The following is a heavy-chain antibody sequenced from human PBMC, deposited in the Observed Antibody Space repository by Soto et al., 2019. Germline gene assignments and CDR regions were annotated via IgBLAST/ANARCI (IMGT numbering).Heavy chain of an antibody. V-gene: IGHV1-69*08. CDR2: IIPILGIA. Sequence: QVQLVQSGAEVKKPGSSVKVSCKASRGTFSSYTISWVRQAPGQGLEWMGRIIPILGIANYAQKFQGRVTITADKSTSTAYMELSSLRSEDTAVYYCARDQAAAGTLSCDYWGQGTLVTVSS. J-gene: IGHJ4*02. CDR1: RGTFSSYT. CDR3: ARDQAAAGTLSCDY. D-gene: IGHD6-13*01.